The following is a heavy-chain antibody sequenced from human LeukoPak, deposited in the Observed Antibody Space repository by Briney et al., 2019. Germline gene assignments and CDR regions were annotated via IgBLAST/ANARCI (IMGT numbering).Heavy chain of an antibody. V-gene: IGHV4-59*01. J-gene: IGHJ5*02. CDR2: IHYSGST. D-gene: IGHD3-10*01. CDR1: GGSISSYY. CDR3: ARKGEHYYDSGKLWPAWFDL. Sequence: SETLSLTCTVSGGSISSYYWSWIRQPPGEGLEWIGYIHYSGSTNYNPSLKSRVTISVDTSKNQFSLKLTSVTAADTAVYYCARKGEHYYDSGKLWPAWFDLWGQGTLVTVSS.